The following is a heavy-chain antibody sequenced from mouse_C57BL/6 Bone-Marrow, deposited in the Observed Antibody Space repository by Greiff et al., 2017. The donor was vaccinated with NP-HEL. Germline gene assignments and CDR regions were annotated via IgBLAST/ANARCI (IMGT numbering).Heavy chain of an antibody. CDR3: ARGGNYWYYFDY. J-gene: IGHJ2*01. CDR2: FHPYNDDT. V-gene: IGHV1-47*01. D-gene: IGHD2-1*01. Sequence: VMLVESGAELVKPGASVKMSCKASGYTFTTYPIEWVKQNHGKSLEWIGNFHPYNDDTAYNEKFKNKATLTVEKSSSTVYLELSRLTSDDSSVYYCARGGNYWYYFDYWGQGTTLTVSS. CDR1: GYTFTTYP.